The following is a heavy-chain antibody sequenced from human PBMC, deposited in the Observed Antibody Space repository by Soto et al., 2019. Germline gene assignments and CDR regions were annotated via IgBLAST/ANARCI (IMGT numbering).Heavy chain of an antibody. CDR3: ARRFSSSSFYFDY. Sequence: SVKVSCKTSGSTFSSYAISWVRQAPGQGLEWMGGIIPMFGTANYAQKFQGRVTITADKSTSTAYMDLSSLRAEDTAVYFCARRFSSSSFYFDYWGQGTLVTVSS. J-gene: IGHJ4*02. V-gene: IGHV1-69*06. CDR1: GSTFSSYA. D-gene: IGHD6-6*01. CDR2: IIPMFGTA.